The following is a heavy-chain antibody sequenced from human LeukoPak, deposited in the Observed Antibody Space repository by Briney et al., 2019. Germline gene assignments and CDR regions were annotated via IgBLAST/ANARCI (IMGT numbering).Heavy chain of an antibody. Sequence: GGSLRLSCACSGFTFSTYAMHWVRQAPGKGLQYVSAISGNGDRTWYANSVNGRFSISRDNSKDTLYLQMNSLRAEDTAVYYCAKDLLAAAGRRIDCWGQGTLVTVSS. CDR1: GFTFSTYA. J-gene: IGHJ4*02. D-gene: IGHD6-13*01. CDR2: ISGNGDRT. CDR3: AKDLLAAAGRRIDC. V-gene: IGHV3-64*01.